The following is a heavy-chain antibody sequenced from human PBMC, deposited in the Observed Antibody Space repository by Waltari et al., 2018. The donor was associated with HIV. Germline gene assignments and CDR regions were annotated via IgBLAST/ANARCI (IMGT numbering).Heavy chain of an antibody. V-gene: IGHV3-33*01. Sequence: QVQLVESGGGVVQPGRSLRLSWGASGFTFSSYGRERGRPDRGKWLEWVAVIWYDGSNKYYADSVKGRFTISRDNSKNTLYLQMNSLRAEDTAVYYCARDRLYYYDPTGAFDIWGQGTMVTVSS. CDR2: IWYDGSNK. CDR3: ARDRLYYYDPTGAFDI. D-gene: IGHD3-22*01. J-gene: IGHJ3*02. CDR1: GFTFSSYG.